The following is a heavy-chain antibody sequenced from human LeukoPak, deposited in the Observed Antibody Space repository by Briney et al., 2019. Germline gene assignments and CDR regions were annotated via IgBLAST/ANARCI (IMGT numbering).Heavy chain of an antibody. CDR2: IYATGNT. V-gene: IGHV4-4*09. D-gene: IGHD3-10*01. CDR3: ARHFRRDYPDSGSSQYFHYIDV. Sequence: SETLSPTCAVSGGSMSDHYWSWIRQTPGATLEWIGYIYATGNTNYSPSLKGRVTISLDTSKNHFSLRLRSVTAADTALYYCARHFRRDYPDSGSSQYFHYIDVWGKGTTVVVSS. CDR1: GGSMSDHY. J-gene: IGHJ6*03.